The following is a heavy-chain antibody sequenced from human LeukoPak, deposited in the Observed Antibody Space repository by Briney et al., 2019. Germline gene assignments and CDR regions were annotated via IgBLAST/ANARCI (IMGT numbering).Heavy chain of an antibody. CDR1: GFAFSSYA. V-gene: IGHV3-23*01. CDR2: ISDSGGRT. CDR3: ARTYCIGSSCPGVFEY. D-gene: IGHD2-15*01. J-gene: IGHJ4*02. Sequence: PGRSLRLSCAASGFAFSSYAMSWVRQAPGKGLEWVSVISDSGGRTYSAASVKGRFTISRDNSKDTLYLQMNSLRAEDTAVYYCARTYCIGSSCPGVFEYWGQGTLVTVSS.